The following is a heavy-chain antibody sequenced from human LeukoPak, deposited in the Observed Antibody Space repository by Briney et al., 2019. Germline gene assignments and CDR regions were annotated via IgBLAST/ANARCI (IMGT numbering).Heavy chain of an antibody. CDR1: GGSFSGYY. CDR2: INHSGST. Sequence: SETLSLTCAVYGGSFSGYYWSWIRLPPGKGLKWIGEINHSGSTNYNPSLKSRVTISVDTSKNQFSLKLSSVTAADTAVYYCARDSPPAYCSGGSCYFDYWGQGTLVTVSS. D-gene: IGHD2-15*01. V-gene: IGHV4-34*01. J-gene: IGHJ4*02. CDR3: ARDSPPAYCSGGSCYFDY.